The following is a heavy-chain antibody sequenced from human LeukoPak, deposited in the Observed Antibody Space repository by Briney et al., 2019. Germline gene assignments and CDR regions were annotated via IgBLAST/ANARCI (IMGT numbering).Heavy chain of an antibody. V-gene: IGHV4-34*01. Sequence: ETLSLTCAVYGASVSGHYWSCIRQPPGKGLEWIGKINHSGSTNYNPSLKSRVTISVDTSKNQFSLKLSSVTAADTAVYYCARGGTYYYGSGSYYRKTRPYYYYGMDVWGQGTTVTVSS. CDR3: ARGGTYYYGSGSYYRKTRPYYYYGMDV. CDR1: GASVSGHY. CDR2: INHSGST. D-gene: IGHD3-10*01. J-gene: IGHJ6*02.